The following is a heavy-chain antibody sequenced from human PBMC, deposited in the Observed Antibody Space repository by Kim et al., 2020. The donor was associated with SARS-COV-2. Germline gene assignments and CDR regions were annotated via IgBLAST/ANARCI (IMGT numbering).Heavy chain of an antibody. D-gene: IGHD2-15*01. CDR3: ARGAGYSLEDY. J-gene: IGHJ4*02. Sequence: GGSLRLSCAASGFTFSSYAMHWVRQAPGKGLEWVAVISYDGRYKYYADSVKGRFSISRDNSKNTMYLQMNSLRPEDTAVYYCARGAGYSLEDYWGQGTLVTVSS. CDR2: ISYDGRYK. CDR1: GFTFSSYA. V-gene: IGHV3-30*04.